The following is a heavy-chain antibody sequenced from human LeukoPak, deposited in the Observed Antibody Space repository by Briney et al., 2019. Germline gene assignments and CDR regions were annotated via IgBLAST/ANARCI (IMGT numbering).Heavy chain of an antibody. Sequence: PGGSLRLSFEGPGLTLSHQGRHWGRQAPGRGLGWVQVIWYDGSIKNYAASVRGGFTSSRDNSRNTVYLQMNGLRAEDTAAYFCATESMVTALDIWGHGTMVTVSS. V-gene: IGHV3-33*01. D-gene: IGHD2-21*02. J-gene: IGHJ3*02. CDR3: ATESMVTALDI. CDR1: GLTLSHQG. CDR2: IWYDGSIK.